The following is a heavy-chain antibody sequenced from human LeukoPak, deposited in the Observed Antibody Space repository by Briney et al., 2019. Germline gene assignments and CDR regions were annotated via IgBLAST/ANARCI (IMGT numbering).Heavy chain of an antibody. D-gene: IGHD1-1*01. Sequence: ASVKVSCKASGYTFPANYMHWVRQAPGQGLEWMGWINPNSGGSNCAQKFQGRVTMTRETSISTAYMELSRLSSDDTAVYYCARVQISDDNWGFFDYWGQGTLVTVSS. V-gene: IGHV1-2*02. CDR3: ARVQISDDNWGFFDY. J-gene: IGHJ4*02. CDR2: INPNSGGS. CDR1: GYTFPANY.